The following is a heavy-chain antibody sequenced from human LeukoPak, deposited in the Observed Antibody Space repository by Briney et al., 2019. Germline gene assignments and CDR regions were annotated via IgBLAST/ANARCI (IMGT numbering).Heavy chain of an antibody. J-gene: IGHJ4*02. CDR2: INPNSGGT. V-gene: IGHV1-2*02. D-gene: IGHD3-9*01. CDR1: GYTFTGYY. Sequence: ASVKVSCKASGYTFTGYYMHWVRQAPGQGLEWMGWINPNSGGTNYAQKFQGRVTMTRDTSISTAYMELSRLRSDDTAVYYCARVQYYNILTGAFHSWGQGTLVTVSS. CDR3: ARVQYYNILTGAFHS.